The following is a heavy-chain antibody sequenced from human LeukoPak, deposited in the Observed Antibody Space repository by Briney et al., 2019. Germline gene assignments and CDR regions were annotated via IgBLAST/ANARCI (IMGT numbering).Heavy chain of an antibody. V-gene: IGHV5-51*01. Sequence: GESLKISCKGSGSSFTSYWIGWVRQLPGKGLEWMGIIYPGDSDTRYSPSFQGQVTISADKSISTAYLQWSSLKASDTAMYYCGRIPTPAAMVDYWGQGTLVTVSS. CDR1: GSSFTSYW. CDR3: GRIPTPAAMVDY. J-gene: IGHJ4*02. CDR2: IYPGDSDT. D-gene: IGHD2-2*01.